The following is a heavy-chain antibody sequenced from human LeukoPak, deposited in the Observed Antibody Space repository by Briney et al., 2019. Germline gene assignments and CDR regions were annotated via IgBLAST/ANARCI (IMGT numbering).Heavy chain of an antibody. CDR2: IYTSGST. D-gene: IGHD3-22*01. CDR3: ARVRPHYDSSGYTPYYFDH. CDR1: GGSISSGSYY. J-gene: IGHJ4*02. Sequence: SQTLSLTCTVSGGSISSGSYYWSWIRQPAGKGLEWIGRIYTSGSTNYNPSLKSRVTISVDTSKNQFSLKLSSVTAADTAVYYCARVRPHYDSSGYTPYYFDHWGQGTLVTVSS. V-gene: IGHV4-61*02.